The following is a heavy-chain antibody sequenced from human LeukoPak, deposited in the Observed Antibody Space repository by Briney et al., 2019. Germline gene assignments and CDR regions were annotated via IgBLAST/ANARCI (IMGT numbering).Heavy chain of an antibody. CDR2: IYYSGST. Sequence: SETLSLTCTVSGGSISSSSYYWGWIRQPPGKGLEWIGSIYYSGSTYYNPSLKSRVTISVDTSKNQFSLKLSSVTAADTAVYYCARGFPMVRGTYLGGFDYWGQGTLVTVSS. J-gene: IGHJ4*02. CDR1: GGSISSSSYY. V-gene: IGHV4-39*01. D-gene: IGHD3-10*01. CDR3: ARGFPMVRGTYLGGFDY.